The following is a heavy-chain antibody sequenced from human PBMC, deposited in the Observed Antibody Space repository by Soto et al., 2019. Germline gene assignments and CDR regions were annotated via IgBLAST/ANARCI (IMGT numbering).Heavy chain of an antibody. Sequence: SETLSLTCAVSGGSFSSYYWSWIRQPPGKGLEWIGYIHYSGSTNYNPSLKSRVTISVDTSKNQFSLKLSFVTAADTAVYYCARAKPELGWSVELDDWGKGTLVTVSS. CDR2: IHYSGST. J-gene: IGHJ4*01. CDR3: ARAKPELGWSVELDD. V-gene: IGHV4-59*12. CDR1: GGSFSSYY. D-gene: IGHD1-1*01.